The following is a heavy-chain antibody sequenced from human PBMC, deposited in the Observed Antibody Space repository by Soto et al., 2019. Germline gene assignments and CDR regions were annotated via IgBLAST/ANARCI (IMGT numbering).Heavy chain of an antibody. D-gene: IGHD2-2*01. V-gene: IGHV3-7*01. CDR2: IKQDGREK. J-gene: IGHJ6*03. CDR3: ASIDVSCSSTSWYPPELYVYYYMDV. CDR1: GFTFSSYW. Sequence: GGSLRLSCAASGFTFSSYWMSWVRQAPGKGLEWVANIKQDGREKYYVDSVKGRFTISRDNAKNSLYLQMNSLRAEDTAVYYCASIDVSCSSTSWYPPELYVYYYMDVWGKGTTVTVSS.